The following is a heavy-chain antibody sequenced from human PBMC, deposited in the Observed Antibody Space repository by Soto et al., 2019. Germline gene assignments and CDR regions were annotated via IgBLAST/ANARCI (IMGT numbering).Heavy chain of an antibody. J-gene: IGHJ6*02. D-gene: IGHD3-3*01. CDR1: GYSFTAYG. V-gene: IGHV1-18*01. CDR3: ARDAPPPELRFLEWHNYDYNGMDV. Sequence: QVQVVQSGDEVKETGASVRVSCKTSGYSFTAYGISWVRQAPGRGLEWMGWISCYNGKTKYAQKVQGRVTMTTDTSTNTAYREVRSLRSDDTAIYYCARDAPPPELRFLEWHNYDYNGMDVWGQVTTVTV. CDR2: ISCYNGKT.